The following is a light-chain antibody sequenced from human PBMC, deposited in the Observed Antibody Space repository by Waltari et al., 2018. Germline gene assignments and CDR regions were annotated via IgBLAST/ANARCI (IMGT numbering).Light chain of an antibody. CDR1: RSNTGAGYD. Sequence: QSGLTQPPSVSGAPGQTVTIACTGRRSNTGAGYDVHWYQLLPGTAPKLLIYGNSNRPSGVPDRFSGAKSGTSASLAITGLQAEDEAGYYFQSYDRSLGGSVFGGGTKLTVL. J-gene: IGLJ2*01. CDR2: GNS. CDR3: QSYDRSLGGSV. V-gene: IGLV1-40*01.